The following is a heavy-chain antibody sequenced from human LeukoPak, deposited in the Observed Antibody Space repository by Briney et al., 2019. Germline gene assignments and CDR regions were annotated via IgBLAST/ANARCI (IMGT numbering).Heavy chain of an antibody. CDR3: ARDSRIVGATLGWFDP. D-gene: IGHD1-26*01. CDR1: GGSISSYY. CDR2: IYYSGST. J-gene: IGHJ5*02. V-gene: IGHV4-59*01. Sequence: SETLSLTCTVSGGSISSYYWSWIRQPPGKGLEWIGYIYYSGSTNYNPSLKSRVTISVDTSKNQFSLKLSSVTAADTGVYYCARDSRIVGATLGWFDPWGQGTLVTVSS.